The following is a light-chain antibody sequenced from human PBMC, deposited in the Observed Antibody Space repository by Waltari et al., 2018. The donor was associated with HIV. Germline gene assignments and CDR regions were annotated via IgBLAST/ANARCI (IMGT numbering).Light chain of an antibody. V-gene: IGKV3-11*01. CDR1: QSIGDL. Sequence: EIVLTQSPGTLSSSPGERATLSCRASQSIGDLLAWYQQKPGQPPRLLIYDASKRASGIPTRFSGSGSGTDFTLTISSLEPEDFAVYFGQQRSSLLTFGGGTKIEIK. CDR2: DAS. J-gene: IGKJ4*01. CDR3: QQRSSLLT.